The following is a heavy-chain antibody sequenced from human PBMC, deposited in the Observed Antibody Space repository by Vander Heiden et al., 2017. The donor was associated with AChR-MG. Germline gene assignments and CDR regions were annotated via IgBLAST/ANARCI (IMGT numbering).Heavy chain of an antibody. D-gene: IGHD3-10*01. J-gene: IGHJ5*02. Sequence: QVQLVESGGGAVQPGSSLRLSCPASGPTFSRYAMHWGRQAPGKGLGWVAVIWYDGSNKYYADSVKGRFTISRDNSKNTLYLQMNSLRAEDTAVYYCARDCGVLLWFGEFNNWFDPWGQGTLVTVSS. CDR3: ARDCGVLLWFGEFNNWFDP. V-gene: IGHV3-33*01. CDR1: GPTFSRYA. CDR2: IWYDGSNK.